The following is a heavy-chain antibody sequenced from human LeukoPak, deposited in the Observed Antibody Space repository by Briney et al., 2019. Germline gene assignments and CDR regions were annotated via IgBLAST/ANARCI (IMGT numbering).Heavy chain of an antibody. V-gene: IGHV3-23*01. J-gene: IGHJ3*02. CDR3: AKDSRIRYFDWLIDAFDI. CDR2: ISGSGGST. CDR1: GFTFSSYG. Sequence: GGSLRLSCAASGFTFSSYGMSWVRQAPGKGREWVSAISGSGGSTYYADSVKGRFTISRDNSKNTLYLQMNSLRAEDTAVYYCAKDSRIRYFDWLIDAFDIWGQGTMVTVSS. D-gene: IGHD3-9*01.